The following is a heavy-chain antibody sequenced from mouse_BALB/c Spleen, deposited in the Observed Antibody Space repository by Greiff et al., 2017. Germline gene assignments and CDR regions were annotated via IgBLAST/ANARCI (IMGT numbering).Heavy chain of an antibody. CDR3: ARYSISYDYDGGGYFDV. D-gene: IGHD2-4*01. J-gene: IGHJ1*01. CDR2: IYPGNVNT. Sequence: VQLQQSGPELVKPGASVRISCKASGYTFTSYYIHWVKQRPGQGLEWIGWIYPGNVNTKYNEKFKGKATLTADKSSSTAYMQLSSLTSEDSAVYFCARYSISYDYDGGGYFDVWGAGTTVTVSS. CDR1: GYTFTSYY. V-gene: IGHV1S56*01.